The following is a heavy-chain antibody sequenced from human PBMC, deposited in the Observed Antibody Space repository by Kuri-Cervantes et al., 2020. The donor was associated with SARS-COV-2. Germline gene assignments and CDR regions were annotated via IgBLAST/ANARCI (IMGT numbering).Heavy chain of an antibody. D-gene: IGHD4-17*01. CDR2: IYHSGST. CDR3: ARANGDYQIEIDYYYYYYMDA. J-gene: IGHJ6*03. Sequence: SETLSLTCAVSGYSISSGYYWGWIRQPPGKGLEWIGSIYHSGSTYYNPSLKSRVTISVDTSKNQFSLKLSSVTAADTAAYYCARANGDYQIEIDYYYYYYMDAWGKGTTVTVSS. V-gene: IGHV4-38-2*01. CDR1: GYSISSGYY.